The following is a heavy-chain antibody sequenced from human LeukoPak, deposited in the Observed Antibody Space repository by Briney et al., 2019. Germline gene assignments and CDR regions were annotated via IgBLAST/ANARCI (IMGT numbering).Heavy chain of an antibody. Sequence: SETLSLTCSVSGGSFNNDYWSWIRQTPGKGLEWIGYISNNGGTIYNPSLKTRVTISVDTSKNQFFLKLASVTAADTAVYLCVRDRGPNLHYYIDVWGKGTTVTVSS. D-gene: IGHD1-7*01. CDR1: GGSFNNDY. J-gene: IGHJ6*03. CDR2: ISNNGGT. CDR3: VRDRGPNLHYYIDV. V-gene: IGHV4-59*01.